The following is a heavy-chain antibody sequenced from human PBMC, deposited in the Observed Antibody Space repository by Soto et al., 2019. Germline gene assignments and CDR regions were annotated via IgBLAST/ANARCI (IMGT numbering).Heavy chain of an antibody. CDR1: GFTFSSYA. V-gene: IGHV3-30-3*01. D-gene: IGHD2-2*01. Sequence: GGSLRLSCAASGFTFSSYAMHWVRQAPGKGLEWVVVISYDGSNKYYADSVKGRFTISRDNSKNTLYLQMNSLRAEDTAVYYCARDQDIVVVPAGEVGYYYGMDVWGQGTTVTVSS. CDR2: ISYDGSNK. CDR3: ARDQDIVVVPAGEVGYYYGMDV. J-gene: IGHJ6*02.